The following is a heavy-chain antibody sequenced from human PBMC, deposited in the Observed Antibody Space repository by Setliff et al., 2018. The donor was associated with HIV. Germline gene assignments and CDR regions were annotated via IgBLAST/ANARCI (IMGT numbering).Heavy chain of an antibody. CDR2: ISSGSGTI. CDR3: ARVGYCSGGNCYADGFY. CDR1: GFSFSSYS. D-gene: IGHD2-15*01. J-gene: IGHJ4*02. V-gene: IGHV3-48*01. Sequence: PGGSLRLSCIGSGFSFSSYSLNWVRRAPGKGLEWVSYISSGSGTIFYADSVKGRFTISRDDDKKSMFLQMNSLRAEDTAVYYCARVGYCSGGNCYADGFYWGQGTLVTVSS.